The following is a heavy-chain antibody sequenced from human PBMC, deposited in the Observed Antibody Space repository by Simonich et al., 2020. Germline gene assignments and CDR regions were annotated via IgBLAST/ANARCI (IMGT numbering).Heavy chain of an antibody. CDR1: GFTFSSYW. CDR2: INSCGSST. D-gene: IGHD7-27*01. Sequence: EVQLVESGGGLVQPGGSLRPPCAASGFTFSSYWRHWVRKGQGKGRVGVSRINSCGSSTSYADSGKGRFTISRDNAKNTLYLQMNSLRAEDTAVYYCANSWGSGAFDIWGQGTMVTVSS. J-gene: IGHJ3*02. V-gene: IGHV3-74*01. CDR3: ANSWGSGAFDI.